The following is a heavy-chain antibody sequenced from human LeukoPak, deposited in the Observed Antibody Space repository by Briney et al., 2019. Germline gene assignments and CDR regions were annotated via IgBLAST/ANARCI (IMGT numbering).Heavy chain of an antibody. CDR1: GFTFSSYS. V-gene: IGHV3-21*01. CDR3: TRRGGSDYGDYLMAAFDY. D-gene: IGHD4-17*01. J-gene: IGHJ4*02. Sequence: GGSLRLSCAASGFTFSSYSMNWVRQAPGKGLEWVSSISSSSSYIYYADSVEGRFTISRDNAKNSLYLQMNSLRAEDTAVYYCTRRGGSDYGDYLMAAFDYWGQGTLVTVSS. CDR2: ISSSSSYI.